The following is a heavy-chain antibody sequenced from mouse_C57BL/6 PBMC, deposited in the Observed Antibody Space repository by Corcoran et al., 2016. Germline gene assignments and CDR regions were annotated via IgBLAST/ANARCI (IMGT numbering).Heavy chain of an antibody. V-gene: IGHV1S136*01. CDR2: IFPYDDGT. D-gene: IGHD4-1*01. Sequence: EVQLQQSGPELVKPGASVKMSCKASGYTFTSYVIHWWKQKPGQGLEWIGYIFPYDDGTKYNEKFKGKATRTSDKSSSTAYMELSSLTSEDSAVYYCARGKTGTLDYWGPGTTLTVSS. CDR1: GYTFTSYV. J-gene: IGHJ2*01. CDR3: ARGKTGTLDY.